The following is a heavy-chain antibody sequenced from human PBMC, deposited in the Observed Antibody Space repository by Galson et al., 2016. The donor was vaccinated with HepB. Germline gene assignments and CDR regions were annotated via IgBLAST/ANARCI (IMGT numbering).Heavy chain of an antibody. V-gene: IGHV3-30*18. CDR1: GFIVSDNY. CDR2: VAYDGSNK. Sequence: SLRLSCAGSGFIVSDNYMSWVRQAPGKGLEWVAAVAYDGSNKYYTDSVRGRFAISRDNSKNTLYLQMDSLRTEDTAVYYCAKSLGVRGDYFDYWGQGTLVTVSS. CDR3: AKSLGVRGDYFDY. D-gene: IGHD7-27*01. J-gene: IGHJ4*02.